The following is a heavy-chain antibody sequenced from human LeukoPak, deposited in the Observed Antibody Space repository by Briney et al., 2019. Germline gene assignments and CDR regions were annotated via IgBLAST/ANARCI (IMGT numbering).Heavy chain of an antibody. V-gene: IGHV1-69*04. D-gene: IGHD3-10*01. CDR3: ARVLDWFGELSTTYYYYGMDV. Sequence: ASVKVSCKASGGTFSSYAISWVRQAPGQGLEWMGRIIPILGIANYAQKFQGRVTITADKSTSTAYMELRSLRSDDTAVYYCARVLDWFGELSTTYYYYGMDVWGQGTTVTVSS. CDR1: GGTFSSYA. J-gene: IGHJ6*02. CDR2: IIPILGIA.